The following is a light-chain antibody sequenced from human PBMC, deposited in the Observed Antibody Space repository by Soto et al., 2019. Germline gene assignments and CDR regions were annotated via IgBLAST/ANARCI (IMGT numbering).Light chain of an antibody. J-gene: IGKJ1*01. Sequence: PRSQRTLSSPPGDRVALSCLDSQSVDSSYLAWYHQRPRQAPRLLIYGASSRVTGIPDRFSGSGSGTEFTLTISSLQSEDFAVYYCQQYKEWPPWTFGQGTKVDI. CDR2: GAS. CDR1: QSVDSSY. CDR3: QQYKEWPPWT. V-gene: IGKV3D-15*01.